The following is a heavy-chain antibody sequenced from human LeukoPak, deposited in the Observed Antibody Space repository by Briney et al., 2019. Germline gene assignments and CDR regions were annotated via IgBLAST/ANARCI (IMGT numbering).Heavy chain of an antibody. Sequence: GGSLRLSCAASGFTFSSYSMNWVRQAPGKGLEWVSYISSSSTIYYADYVKGRFTISRDNAKNSLYLQMNSLRAEDTAVYYCASGKDSSGYYYGYWGQGTLVTVSS. D-gene: IGHD3-22*01. J-gene: IGHJ4*02. CDR3: ASGKDSSGYYYGY. CDR2: ISSSSTI. CDR1: GFTFSSYS. V-gene: IGHV3-48*04.